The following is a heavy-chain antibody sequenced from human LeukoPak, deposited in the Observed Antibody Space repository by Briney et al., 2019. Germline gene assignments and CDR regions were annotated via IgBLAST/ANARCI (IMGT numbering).Heavy chain of an antibody. J-gene: IGHJ4*02. CDR3: ARTNSGYDSFDY. V-gene: IGHV3-11*03. CDR1: GFTFSDYY. D-gene: IGHD5-12*01. CDR2: ISGSTGYT. Sequence: GGSLRLSCAASGFTFSDYYMSWIRQAPGKGLEWVSYISGSTGYTNYADSVKGRFTISRDNAKNSLFLHMNSLRAEDTAVYYCARTNSGYDSFDYWGQGTLATVSS.